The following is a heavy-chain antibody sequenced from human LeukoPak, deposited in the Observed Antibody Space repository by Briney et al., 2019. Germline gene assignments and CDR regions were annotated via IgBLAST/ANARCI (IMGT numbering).Heavy chain of an antibody. V-gene: IGHV4-34*01. CDR3: ASESSTQSYYYYGMDV. CDR2: INHSGST. J-gene: IGHJ6*02. D-gene: IGHD2-2*01. CDR1: GGSISGYY. Sequence: SETLSLTCTVSGGSISGYYWSWIRQPPGKGLEWIGEINHSGSTNYNPSLKSRVTISVDTSKNQFSLKLSSVTAADTAVYYCASESSTQSYYYYGMDVWGQGTTVTVSS.